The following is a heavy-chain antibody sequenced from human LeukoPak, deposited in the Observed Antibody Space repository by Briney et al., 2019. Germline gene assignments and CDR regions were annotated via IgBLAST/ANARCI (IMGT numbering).Heavy chain of an antibody. D-gene: IGHD2-21*02. CDR2: IAGKANNYVT. CDR3: TTHAYCGGDCYSN. J-gene: IGHJ4*02. CDR1: GFTFSASC. Sequence: PGGSLRLSCAASGFTFSASCVHWVRQASGKGLEWVGRIAGKANNYVTLYAASVKGRFTISRDDSQNTAYLQMTSLKTEDTAVYYCTTHAYCGGDCYSNWGQGTLVTVSS. V-gene: IGHV3-73*01.